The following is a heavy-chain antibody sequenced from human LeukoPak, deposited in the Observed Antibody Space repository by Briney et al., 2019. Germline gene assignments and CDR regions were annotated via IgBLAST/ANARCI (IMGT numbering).Heavy chain of an antibody. V-gene: IGHV1-18*01. CDR3: AREWGGRVAADTRKYDAFDI. J-gene: IGHJ3*02. D-gene: IGHD3-16*01. CDR1: GGTFSSYA. CDR2: ISAYNGNT. Sequence: GASVKVSCKASGGTFSSYAISWVRQAPGQGLKWMGWISAYNGNTNYAQKLQGRVTMTTDTSTSTAYMELRSLRSDDTAVYYCAREWGGRVAADTRKYDAFDIWGQGTMVTVSS.